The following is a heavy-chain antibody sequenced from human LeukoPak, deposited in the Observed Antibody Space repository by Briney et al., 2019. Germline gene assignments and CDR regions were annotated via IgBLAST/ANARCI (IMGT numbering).Heavy chain of an antibody. V-gene: IGHV1-18*01. D-gene: IGHD6-19*01. CDR3: ARSPAVAATRVDY. CDR1: GYIFASYG. Sequence: ASVKVSCKASGYIFASYGISWVRQAPGQGLEWMGWISSYNSNTNYAQKLQGRVTMTTDTSTSTAYMELRSLRSDDTAVYYCARSPAVAATRVDYWGQGTLVTVSS. CDR2: ISSYNSNT. J-gene: IGHJ4*02.